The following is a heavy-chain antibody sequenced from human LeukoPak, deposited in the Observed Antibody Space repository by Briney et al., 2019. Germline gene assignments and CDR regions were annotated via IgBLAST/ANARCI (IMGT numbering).Heavy chain of an antibody. J-gene: IGHJ4*02. CDR2: ISDSGGST. V-gene: IGHV3-23*01. CDR1: GFTFSSYA. CDR3: AKRTTATTSPLGY. D-gene: IGHD4-17*01. Sequence: GGSLRLSCAASGFTFSSYAMSWVRQAPGKGLEWVSAISDSGGSTYYADSVKCRFTISRDNSMNTLYLQMNSLRAEDTAVYYCAKRTTATTSPLGYWGQGTLVIVSS.